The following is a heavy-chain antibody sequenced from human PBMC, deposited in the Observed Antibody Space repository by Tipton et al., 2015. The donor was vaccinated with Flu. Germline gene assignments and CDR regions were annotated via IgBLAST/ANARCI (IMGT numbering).Heavy chain of an antibody. Sequence: LRLSCTVSGGSISSYYWSWIRQPPGKGLEWIGYIYYSGSTNYNPSLKSRVTISVDTSKNQFSLKLSSVTAADTAVYYCARWGHRRSTYYYYGMDVWGQGTTVTVSS. V-gene: IGHV4-59*01. CDR2: IYYSGST. D-gene: IGHD3-16*01. CDR3: ARWGHRRSTYYYYGMDV. CDR1: GGSISSYY. J-gene: IGHJ6*02.